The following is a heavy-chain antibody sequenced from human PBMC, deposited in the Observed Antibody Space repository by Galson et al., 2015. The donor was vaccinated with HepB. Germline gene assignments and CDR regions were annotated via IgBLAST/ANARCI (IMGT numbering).Heavy chain of an antibody. CDR3: ARRWEPKAYDPFDI. Sequence: SLRLSCAASGFTFDDYAMQWVRQAPGKGLEWVSGICWNSGSIGYADSVKGRFTVSRDNAKNSLYLQMNSLRAEDTALYYCARRWEPKAYDPFDIWGQGTMVTVSS. D-gene: IGHD1-26*01. CDR1: GFTFDDYA. V-gene: IGHV3-9*01. CDR2: ICWNSGSI. J-gene: IGHJ3*02.